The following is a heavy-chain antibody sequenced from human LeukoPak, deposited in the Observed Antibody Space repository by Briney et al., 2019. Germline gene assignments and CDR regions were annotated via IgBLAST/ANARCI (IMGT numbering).Heavy chain of an antibody. J-gene: IGHJ4*02. CDR1: GFTFSSYA. CDR3: AKDNVDSNDYSRFDY. CDR2: ISGSGGSS. D-gene: IGHD4-11*01. V-gene: IGHV3-23*01. Sequence: GGSLRLSCAGSGFTFSSYAMSWVRQAPGKGLEWVSGISGSGGSSYYADSVKGRFTISRDNSKNTLYLQMNSLRAEDTAVYYCAKDNVDSNDYSRFDYWGQGTLVTVSS.